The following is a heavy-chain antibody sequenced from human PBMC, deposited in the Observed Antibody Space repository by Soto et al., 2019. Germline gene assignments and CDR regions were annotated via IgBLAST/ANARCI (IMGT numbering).Heavy chain of an antibody. V-gene: IGHV1-2*04. CDR2: INPNSGGT. Sequence: ASVKVSCKASGGTFSSYAISWVRQAPGQGLEWMGWINPNSGGTNYAQKFQGWVTMTRDTSISTAYMELSRLRSDDTAVYYCARVVRGAGPGHYYGMDVWGKGTTVTVFS. CDR3: ARVVRGAGPGHYYGMDV. D-gene: IGHD3-10*01. CDR1: GGTFSSYA. J-gene: IGHJ6*04.